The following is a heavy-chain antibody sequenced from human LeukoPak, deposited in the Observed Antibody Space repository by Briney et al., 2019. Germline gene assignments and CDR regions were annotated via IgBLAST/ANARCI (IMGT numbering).Heavy chain of an antibody. CDR1: GFTFSSYA. CDR2: ISYDGSNK. CDR3: ARGVATILGAFDI. V-gene: IGHV3-30-3*01. D-gene: IGHD5-24*01. Sequence: GGSLRLSCAASGFTFSSYAMHWVRQAPGKGLEWVAVISYDGSNKYYADSVKGRFTISRDNSKNTLYLQMNSLRAEDTAVYYCARGVATILGAFDIWGQGTMVTVSS. J-gene: IGHJ3*02.